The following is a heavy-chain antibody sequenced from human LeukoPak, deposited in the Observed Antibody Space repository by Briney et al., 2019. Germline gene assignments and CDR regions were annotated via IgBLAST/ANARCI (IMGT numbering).Heavy chain of an antibody. D-gene: IGHD6-13*01. V-gene: IGHV1-2*02. CDR2: INPNSGGT. J-gene: IGHJ5*02. CDR1: GYTFSNYY. CDR3: AREGQLVGWFDP. Sequence: GASVKVSCKASGYTFSNYYMHWVRQAPGQGLEWMGWINPNSGGTNYAQKFQGRVTMTRDTSISTAYMELSRLRSDDTAVYYCAREGQLVGWFDPWGQGTLVTVSS.